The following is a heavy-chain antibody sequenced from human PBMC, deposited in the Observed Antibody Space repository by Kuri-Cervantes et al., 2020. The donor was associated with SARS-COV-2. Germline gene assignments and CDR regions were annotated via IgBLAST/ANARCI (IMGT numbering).Heavy chain of an antibody. CDR2: IGTAGDP. Sequence: GGSLRLSCVASGFTFSSYDMHWVRQVTGKGLECVSTIGTAGDPYYPGSVKGRFTISRDNSENTLHLQMNSLRAEDTAVYYCTRDTHSAIRADFWGKGTTVTVSS. CDR1: GFTFSSYD. V-gene: IGHV3-13*05. CDR3: TRDTHSAIRADF. J-gene: IGHJ6*04. D-gene: IGHD2-21*01.